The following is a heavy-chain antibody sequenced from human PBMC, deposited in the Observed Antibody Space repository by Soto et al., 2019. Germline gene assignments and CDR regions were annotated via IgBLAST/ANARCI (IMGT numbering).Heavy chain of an antibody. V-gene: IGHV4-59*01. J-gene: IGHJ4*02. CDR3: ARGPYDSSGYYYDY. Sequence: SETLSLTCTVSGGSISSYYWSWIRQPPGKGLEWIGYIYYSGSTSYNPSLKSRVTISVDTSKNQFSLQLSSVTAADTAVYYCARGPYDSSGYYYDYWGQGTLVTVSS. D-gene: IGHD3-22*01. CDR2: IYYSGST. CDR1: GGSISSYY.